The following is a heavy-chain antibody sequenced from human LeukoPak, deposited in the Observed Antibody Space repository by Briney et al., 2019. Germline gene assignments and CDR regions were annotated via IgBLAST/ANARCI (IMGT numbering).Heavy chain of an antibody. J-gene: IGHJ4*02. CDR2: INPNSGGT. CDR1: GYTFTGYY. CDR3: ASSGVRTVTRGGLGY. V-gene: IGHV1-2*02. Sequence: ASVKVSCKASGYTFTGYYMHWVRQAPGQGLEWMGWINPNSGGTNYAQKFQGRVTMTRDTSISTAYMELSRLRSDDTAVYYCASSGVRTVTRGGLGYWGQGTLVTVSS. D-gene: IGHD4-17*01.